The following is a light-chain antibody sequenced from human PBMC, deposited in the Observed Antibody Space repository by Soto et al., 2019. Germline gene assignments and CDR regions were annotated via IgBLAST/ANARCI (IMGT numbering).Light chain of an antibody. CDR2: AVN. CDR3: VSYIDSSKTHWV. CDR1: SSDVGGYDF. Sequence: QSALTQPASVSGSPGQSITISCTGTSSDVGGYDFVSWYQQHPGKAPKLMIFAVNNRPSGISDRFSGSKSGDTASLTISGLQPGDEADYYCVSYIDSSKTHWVFGGGTKVTVL. J-gene: IGLJ3*02. V-gene: IGLV2-14*01.